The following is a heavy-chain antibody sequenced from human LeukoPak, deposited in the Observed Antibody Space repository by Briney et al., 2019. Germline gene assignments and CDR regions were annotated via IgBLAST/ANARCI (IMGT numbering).Heavy chain of an antibody. D-gene: IGHD4-4*01. CDR1: GFTFSRFG. Sequence: PGGSLRLSCAASGFTFSRFGMNWVRQAPGKGLEWVSYISSSSSTIYYADSVKGRFTISRDNSDSVLYLHMSSLRAEDTAIYYCAKDLYSGVISSWYDSWGQGTLVTVSS. CDR2: ISSSSSTI. CDR3: AKDLYSGVISSWYDS. J-gene: IGHJ5*01. V-gene: IGHV3-48*01.